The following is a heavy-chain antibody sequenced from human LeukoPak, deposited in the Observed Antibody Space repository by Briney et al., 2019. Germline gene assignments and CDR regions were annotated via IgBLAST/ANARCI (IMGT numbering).Heavy chain of an antibody. CDR1: GGSINSRSYS. CDR3: ARQESAATLYYFDY. D-gene: IGHD2-15*01. J-gene: IGHJ4*02. Sequence: SETLSLTCSVSGGSINSRSYSWGWLRQPPGKALEWIGTIFFDGSTYYNPSLKSRVLISVDTSKKKFSLKLTSVTAADTAVYYCARQESAATLYYFDYWGQGALVTVSS. V-gene: IGHV4-39*01. CDR2: IFFDGST.